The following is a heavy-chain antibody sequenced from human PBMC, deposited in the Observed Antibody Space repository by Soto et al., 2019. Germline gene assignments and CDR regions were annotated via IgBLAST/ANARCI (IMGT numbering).Heavy chain of an antibody. V-gene: IGHV3-21*01. CDR2: INTNSNYI. J-gene: IGHJ5*02. CDR3: ARDPTAVTGPNWFDP. Sequence: GGSLRLSCAASGFTFSSYSMNWVRQPPGKGLEWVSFINTNSNYIYYADSVRGRFTISRDNAKNSLYLEMNSLRAEDTAMYYCARDPTAVTGPNWFDPWGQGTLVTVSS. CDR1: GFTFSSYS. D-gene: IGHD2-21*02.